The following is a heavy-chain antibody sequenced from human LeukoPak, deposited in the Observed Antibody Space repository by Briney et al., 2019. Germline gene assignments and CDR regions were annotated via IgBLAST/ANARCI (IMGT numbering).Heavy chain of an antibody. J-gene: IGHJ6*03. D-gene: IGHD3-3*01. CDR3: AREPRYYDFWSGYHYYYYYMDV. Sequence: PSETLSLTCTVSGGSISSSSYYWGWIRQPPGTGLEWIGSIYYSGSTYYNPSLKSRVTISVDTSKNQFSLKLSSVTAADTAVYYCAREPRYYDFWSGYHYYYYYMDVWGKGTTVTVSS. CDR1: GGSISSSSYY. V-gene: IGHV4-39*07. CDR2: IYYSGST.